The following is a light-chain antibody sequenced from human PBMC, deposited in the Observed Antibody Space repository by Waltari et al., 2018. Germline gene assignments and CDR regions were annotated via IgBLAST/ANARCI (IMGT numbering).Light chain of an antibody. CDR2: YDD. J-gene: IGLJ2*01. CDR3: AAWDDSLNGVV. V-gene: IGLV1-36*01. CDR1: RPNLGNNA. Sequence: QSVLPQPPSVSEAPRQRVTIACSGSRPNLGNNAVNWYQQLPGKAPKLLIYYDDLLPSGVSDRFSGSKSGTSASLAISGLQSDDEADYYCAAWDDSLNGVVFGGGTKLTVL.